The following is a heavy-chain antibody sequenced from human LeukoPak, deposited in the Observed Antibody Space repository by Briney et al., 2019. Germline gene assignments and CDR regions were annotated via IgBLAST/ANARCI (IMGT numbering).Heavy chain of an antibody. CDR3: AREYKTYYYDSSGYVDFDI. J-gene: IGHJ3*02. V-gene: IGHV7-4-1*02. CDR2: INTNTGNP. Sequence: GASVKVSCKASGYTFTSYAMNWVRQAPGQGLEWMGWINTNTGNPTYAQGFTGRFVFSLDTSVSTAYLQISSLKAEDTAVYYCAREYKTYYYDSSGYVDFDIWGQGTMVTVSS. CDR1: GYTFTSYA. D-gene: IGHD3-22*01.